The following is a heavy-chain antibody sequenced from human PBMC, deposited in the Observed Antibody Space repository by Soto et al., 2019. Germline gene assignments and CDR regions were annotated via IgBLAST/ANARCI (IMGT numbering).Heavy chain of an antibody. CDR2: ISYDGSNK. CDR3: AMNWSSSWYLPIDY. CDR1: GFTFSSYA. V-gene: IGHV3-30-3*01. D-gene: IGHD6-13*01. Sequence: QVQLVESGGGVVQPRRSLRLSCAASGFTFSSYAMHLVRQAPGKGLEWVAVISYDGSNKYYADSVKGRFTISRDNSKNTLYTRMNSLRAEDTAVYYCAMNWSSSWYLPIDYWGQGTLVTVSS. J-gene: IGHJ4*02.